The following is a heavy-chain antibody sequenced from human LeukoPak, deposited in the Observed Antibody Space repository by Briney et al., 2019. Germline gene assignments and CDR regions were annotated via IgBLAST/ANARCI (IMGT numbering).Heavy chain of an antibody. CDR3: ARGWDTGYGFYGMDV. CDR1: GGSISGYY. Sequence: SETLSLTCIVSGGSISGYYLSWIRQSPGKGLEWIGYIYDSGSANYNPSLTGRVIMSVDTSKTQVSLKVRFVTAADTAVYYCARGWDTGYGFYGMDVWGQGTTVTVSS. D-gene: IGHD5-18*01. J-gene: IGHJ6*02. CDR2: IYDSGSA. V-gene: IGHV4-59*01.